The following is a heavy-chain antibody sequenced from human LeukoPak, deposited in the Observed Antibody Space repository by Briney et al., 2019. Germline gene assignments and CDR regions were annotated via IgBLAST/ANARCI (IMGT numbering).Heavy chain of an antibody. CDR1: GFTFISYS. CDR2: ISSSSSYI. D-gene: IGHD3-22*01. J-gene: IGHJ4*02. V-gene: IGHV3-21*01. Sequence: GSLRLSCAASGFTFISYSMNWVRQAPGKGLEWVSSISSSSSYIYYADSVKGRFTISRDNAKNSLYLQMNSLRAEDTAVYYCARDRYYDSSDFDYWGQGTLVTVSS. CDR3: ARDRYYDSSDFDY.